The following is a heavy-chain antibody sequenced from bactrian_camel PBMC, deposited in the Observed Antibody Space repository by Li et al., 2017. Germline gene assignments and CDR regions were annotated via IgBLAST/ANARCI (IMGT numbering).Heavy chain of an antibody. J-gene: IGHJ4*01. CDR1: GLTDARSC. Sequence: QLVESGGGSVQAGGSLKLSCVASGLTDARSCMGWFRQRPGHEREGVAVIDTNGYRTYSDSVKGRFTISKDNGQNTLYLQMDNLRPEDTAMYYCAAPRCYGWPPRPDEWEYLGQGTQVTVS. CDR3: AAPRCYGWPPRPDEWEY. D-gene: IGHD3*01. V-gene: IGHV3S28*01. CDR2: IDTNGYRT.